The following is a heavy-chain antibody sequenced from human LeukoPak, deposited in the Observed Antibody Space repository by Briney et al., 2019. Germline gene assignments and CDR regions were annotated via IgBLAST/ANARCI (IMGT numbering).Heavy chain of an antibody. CDR1: GFTFSNYA. Sequence: PGGSLRLSCAASGFTFSNYAMHWVRQAPGKGLEWVAVMSYDGSNKYYVDSVKGRFTISRDNAKDTLYLQMNSLRAEDTALYYCARGYGRYDAFDIWGQGTMVTVSS. V-gene: IGHV3-30*04. CDR3: ARGYGRYDAFDI. CDR2: MSYDGSNK. J-gene: IGHJ3*02. D-gene: IGHD2-15*01.